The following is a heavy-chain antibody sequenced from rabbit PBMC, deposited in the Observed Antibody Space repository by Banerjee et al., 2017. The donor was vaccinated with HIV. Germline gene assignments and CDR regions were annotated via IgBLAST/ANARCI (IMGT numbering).Heavy chain of an antibody. V-gene: IGHV1S47*01. J-gene: IGHJ4*01. CDR3: ARGVKSSGDYPFNL. CDR2: IYPDYGST. CDR1: GIDFSSYG. Sequence: QEQLVESGGGLVTLGGSLKLSCKASGIDFSSYGISWVRQAPGKGLEWIAYIYPDYGSTDYASWVNGRFTISLDNAQNTVFLQMTSLTAADTATYFCARGVKSSGDYPFNLWGQGTLVTVS. D-gene: IGHD1-1*01.